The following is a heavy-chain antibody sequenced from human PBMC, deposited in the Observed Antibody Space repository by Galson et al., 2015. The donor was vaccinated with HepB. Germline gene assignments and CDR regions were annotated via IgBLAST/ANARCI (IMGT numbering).Heavy chain of an antibody. CDR3: ARASNRSDYYSSYFDY. CDR1: GFTFSFYW. J-gene: IGHJ4*02. CDR2: INSDGSSN. Sequence: SLRLSCAASGFTFSFYWMYWVRQAPGKGLVWVARINSDGSSNNYADSVKGRFTISRDNARNTLYLQMNTLRAEDTAVYYCARASNRSDYYSSYFDYWGQGTLVTVSS. V-gene: IGHV3-74*01. D-gene: IGHD3-22*01.